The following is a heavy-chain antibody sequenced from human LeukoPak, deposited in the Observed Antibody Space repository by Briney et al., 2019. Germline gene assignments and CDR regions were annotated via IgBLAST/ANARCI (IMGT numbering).Heavy chain of an antibody. V-gene: IGHV3-23*01. CDR2: ISGSGGST. CDR1: GFTFSNAW. Sequence: GGSLRLSCAASGFTFSNAWMSWVRQAPGKGLEWVSAISGSGGSTYYADSVKGRFTISRDNSKNTLYLQMNSLRAEDTAVYYCAKDPGKPLEWLFRPNPHFDYWGQGTLVTVSS. D-gene: IGHD3-3*01. CDR3: AKDPGKPLEWLFRPNPHFDY. J-gene: IGHJ4*02.